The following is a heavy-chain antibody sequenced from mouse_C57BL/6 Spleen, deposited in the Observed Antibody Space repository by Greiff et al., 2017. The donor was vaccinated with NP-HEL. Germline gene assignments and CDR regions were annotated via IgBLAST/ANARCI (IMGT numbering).Heavy chain of an antibody. V-gene: IGHV5-9*01. CDR1: GFTFSSYT. CDR3: ARHPIGSSYVPLDY. CDR2: ISGGGGNT. Sequence: DVMLVESGGGLVKPGGSLKLSCAASGFTFSSYTMSWVRQTPEKRLEWVATISGGGGNTYYPDSVKGRFTISRDNAKNTLYLQMSSLRSEDTALYYCARHPIGSSYVPLDYWGQGTTLTVSS. D-gene: IGHD1-1*01. J-gene: IGHJ2*01.